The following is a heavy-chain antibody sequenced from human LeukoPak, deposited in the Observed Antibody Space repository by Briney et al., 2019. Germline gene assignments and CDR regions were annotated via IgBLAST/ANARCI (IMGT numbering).Heavy chain of an antibody. Sequence: GGSPRLSCAVSGFSFSSYWMSWVRQAPGKGLEWVANIKQDGSEKYYVDSVKGRFTISRDNAKNSLYLQMNSLRAEDTAVYYCARDRLDYDILTGRYYYFDYWGQGTLVTVSS. J-gene: IGHJ4*02. V-gene: IGHV3-7*04. CDR2: IKQDGSEK. CDR3: ARDRLDYDILTGRYYYFDY. D-gene: IGHD3-9*01. CDR1: GFSFSSYW.